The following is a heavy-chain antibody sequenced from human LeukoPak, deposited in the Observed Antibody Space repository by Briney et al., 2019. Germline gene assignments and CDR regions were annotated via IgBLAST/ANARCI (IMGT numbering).Heavy chain of an antibody. V-gene: IGHV3-23*01. CDR2: MCGTAGCT. CDR3: AKALPVVAAKGNAFDI. D-gene: IGHD2-15*01. J-gene: IGHJ3*02. Sequence: PGGSLTLSCQASGFTFYMYAMSWVRQAPGKGLEWVASMCGTAGCTFYPDSVKGRFTISRDNSKNTLYLQMNSLRAEDTAVYYCAKALPVVAAKGNAFDIWGQGTMVTVSS. CDR1: GFTFYMYA.